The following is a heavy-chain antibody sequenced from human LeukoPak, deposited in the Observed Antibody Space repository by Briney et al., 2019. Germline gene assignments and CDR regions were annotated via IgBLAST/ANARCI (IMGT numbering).Heavy chain of an antibody. CDR1: GGTFSSYT. Sequence: SVKVSCKASGGTFSSYTISWVRQAPGQGLEWMGRIIPILGIANYTQKFRGRVTITADKSTSTAYMELSSLRSEDTAVYYCARGYSSSPIDYWGQGTLVTVSS. J-gene: IGHJ4*02. CDR3: ARGYSSSPIDY. CDR2: IIPILGIA. D-gene: IGHD6-13*01. V-gene: IGHV1-69*02.